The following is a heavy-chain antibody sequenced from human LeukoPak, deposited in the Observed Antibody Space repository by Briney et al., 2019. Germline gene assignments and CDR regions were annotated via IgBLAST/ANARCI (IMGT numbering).Heavy chain of an antibody. V-gene: IGHV3-30*18. Sequence: PGRSLRLSCAASGFTFSSYGMHWVRQAPGKGLEWVAVISYDGSNKYYADSVKGRFTISRDNSKNTLYLQMNSLRAEDTAVYYCVKGGYGSYYFDYWGQGTLVTVSS. CDR1: GFTFSSYG. CDR3: VKGGYGSYYFDY. J-gene: IGHJ4*02. CDR2: ISYDGSNK. D-gene: IGHD3-10*01.